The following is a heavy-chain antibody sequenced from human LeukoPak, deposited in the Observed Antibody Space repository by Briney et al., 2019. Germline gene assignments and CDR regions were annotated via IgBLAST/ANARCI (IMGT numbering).Heavy chain of an antibody. J-gene: IGHJ4*02. CDR3: ARVEGITATTGD. D-gene: IGHD1-7*01. V-gene: IGHV1-2*02. CDR2: ISPSSGGT. CDR1: GYTFTDYY. Sequence: ASVKVSCKASGYTFTDYYIHWVRQAPGQGLKWMGRISPSSGGTIYAQKFQGRFTMTTDTSIVTAYMDLSRLTSDDTAVYYCARVEGITATTGDWGQGTLVTVSS.